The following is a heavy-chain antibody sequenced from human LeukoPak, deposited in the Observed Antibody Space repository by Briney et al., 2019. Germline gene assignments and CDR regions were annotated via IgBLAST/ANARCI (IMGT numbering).Heavy chain of an antibody. CDR3: ARDAEQERSDGYKWPRDY. D-gene: IGHD5-24*01. CDR1: GYTFTSYG. Sequence: ASVKVSCKASGYTFTSYGISWVRQAPGQGLEWMGWISDYNGNTNYAQKLQGRVTMTTDTSTSTAYMELRSLRSDDTAVYYCARDAEQERSDGYKWPRDYWGQGTLFTVSS. CDR2: ISDYNGNT. J-gene: IGHJ4*02. V-gene: IGHV1-18*01.